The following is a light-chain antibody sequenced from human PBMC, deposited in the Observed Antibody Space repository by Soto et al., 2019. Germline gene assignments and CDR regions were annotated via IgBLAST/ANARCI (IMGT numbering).Light chain of an antibody. J-gene: IGLJ7*01. CDR1: SSNIGNNF. CDR3: GTWDSSLSAGGV. V-gene: IGLV1-51*02. Sequence: QSVLTQPPSVSAAPGQKVTISCSGSSSNIGNNFVSWYQQLPGTAPKLLIYENSKRPSGIPDRFSGSKSGTSATLGITGLQTGDEADYYCGTWDSSLSAGGVFGGGTQLTVL. CDR2: ENS.